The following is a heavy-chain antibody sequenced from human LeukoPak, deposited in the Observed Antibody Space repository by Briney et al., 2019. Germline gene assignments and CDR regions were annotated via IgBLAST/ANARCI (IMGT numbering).Heavy chain of an antibody. Sequence: GGSLRLSCAASGFTFSSYWMHWVRQAPGEGLVWVSRINSDGSSTSYADSVKGRFTISRDNAKNTLYLQMNSLRAEDTAVYYCAREKVVVPAAIGYWGQGTLVTVSS. D-gene: IGHD2-2*01. CDR3: AREKVVVPAAIGY. CDR1: GFTFSSYW. J-gene: IGHJ4*02. V-gene: IGHV3-74*01. CDR2: INSDGSST.